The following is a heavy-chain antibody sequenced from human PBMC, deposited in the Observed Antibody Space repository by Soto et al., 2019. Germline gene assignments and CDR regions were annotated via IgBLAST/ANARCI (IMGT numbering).Heavy chain of an antibody. CDR2: IYYSGST. CDR3: AGDLGFGSSKNTYFYYVMHD. J-gene: IGHJ6*02. D-gene: IGHD6-6*01. V-gene: IGHV4-59*01. Sequence: SETLPLTCTVSGGSISSYYWSWIRQPPGKGLEWIVYIYYSGSTNYNPALKSLVTISVDTSKNQFSLKLSSVTAADTTVYYCAGDLGFGSSKNTYFYYVMHDWAQETTVTVPS. CDR1: GGSISSYY.